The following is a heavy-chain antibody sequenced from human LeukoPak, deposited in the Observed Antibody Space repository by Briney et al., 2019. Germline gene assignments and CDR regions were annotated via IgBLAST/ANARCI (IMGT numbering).Heavy chain of an antibody. CDR1: GFIFSTYW. CDR3: AGNYGDLDAFDI. D-gene: IGHD4-17*01. V-gene: IGHV3-7*02. J-gene: IGHJ3*02. CDR2: IKQDGSEK. Sequence: GGSLRLSCAASGFIFSTYWMSWVRQAPGKGLEWVANIKQDGSEKYYVESVRGRFTISRDSAKNSPYLQMNSLRVEDTAVYYCAGNYGDLDAFDIWGQGTMVTVSS.